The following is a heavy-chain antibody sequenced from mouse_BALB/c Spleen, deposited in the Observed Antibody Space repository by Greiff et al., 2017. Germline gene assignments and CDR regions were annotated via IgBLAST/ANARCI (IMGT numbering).Heavy chain of an antibody. D-gene: IGHD2-1*01. V-gene: IGHV1S81*02. J-gene: IGHJ2*01. CDR3: TREGDYGNPYYFDY. CDR1: GYTFTSYY. CDR2: INPSNGGT. Sequence: VKLQESGAELVKPGASVKLSCKASGYTFTSYYMYWVKQRPGQGLEWIGEINPSNGGTNFNEKFKSKATLTVDKSSSTAYMQLSSLTSEDSAVYYCTREGDYGNPYYFDYWGQGTTLTVSS.